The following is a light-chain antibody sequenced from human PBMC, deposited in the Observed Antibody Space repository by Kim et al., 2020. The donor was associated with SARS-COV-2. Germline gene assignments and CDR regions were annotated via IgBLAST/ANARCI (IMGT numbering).Light chain of an antibody. CDR3: QQYNNWPPYT. J-gene: IGKJ2*01. CDR1: QSISTN. Sequence: ILMTQSPATLPVSPGESVTLTCRASQSISTNLVWYQQKPGQAPRVLIYGASTRATDIPARFSGSGSGTEFSLTISSLQSEDFAVYYWQQYNNWPPYTFGQGTKLEIK. CDR2: GAS. V-gene: IGKV3-15*01.